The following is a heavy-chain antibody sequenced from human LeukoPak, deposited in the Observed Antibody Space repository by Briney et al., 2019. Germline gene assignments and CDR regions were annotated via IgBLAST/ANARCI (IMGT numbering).Heavy chain of an antibody. CDR2: ITGSGVTT. J-gene: IGHJ4*02. V-gene: IGHV3-23*01. D-gene: IGHD6-19*01. Sequence: GGSLRLSCAASGFAFSNYGINWVRQAPGKGLEWVSGITGSGVTTYYADSVKGRFTMSRDNSENTLYLQMNSLRAEDTAVYYCARDRTSSGWGGPFDYWGQGTLVTVSS. CDR3: ARDRTSSGWGGPFDY. CDR1: GFAFSNYG.